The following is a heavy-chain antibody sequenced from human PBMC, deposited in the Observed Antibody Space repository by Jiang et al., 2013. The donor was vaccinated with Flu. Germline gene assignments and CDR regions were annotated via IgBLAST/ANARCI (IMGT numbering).Heavy chain of an antibody. CDR2: ISSSSSSI. Sequence: VQLLESGGGVVQPGRSLRLSCAASGFTFSSYGMHWVRQAPGKGLEWVSYISSSSSSIYYADSVKGRFTISRDNAKNSLYLQMNSLRDEDTAVYYCARARYYYDRDDHWGQGTLVTVSS. D-gene: IGHD3-22*01. J-gene: IGHJ4*02. V-gene: IGHV3-48*02. CDR1: GFTFSSYG. CDR3: ARARYYYDRDDH.